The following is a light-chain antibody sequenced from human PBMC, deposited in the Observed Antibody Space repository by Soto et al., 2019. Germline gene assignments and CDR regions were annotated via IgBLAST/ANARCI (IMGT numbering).Light chain of an antibody. CDR2: FAS. CDR3: QQYNVYPFT. Sequence: IQITQKKYSLSASLGDRFTITCRASQGVSTFLAWFQQKPGKAPKSLIHFASSLQSGVPSRFSGSGSGTDFTLTISSLQPEDFATYYCQQYNVYPFTFGGGTKVAIK. V-gene: IGKV1-16*01. J-gene: IGKJ4*01. CDR1: QGVSTF.